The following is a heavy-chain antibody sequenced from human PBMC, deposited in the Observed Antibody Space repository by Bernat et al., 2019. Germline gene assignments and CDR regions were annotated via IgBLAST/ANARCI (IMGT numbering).Heavy chain of an antibody. CDR2: IYSGDNT. CDR1: GFTVSSSY. D-gene: IGHD3-22*01. V-gene: IGHV3-66*02. Sequence: EVQLVESGGGLVQSGGSLRLSCAASGFTVSSSYMNWVRQTPGKGLEWVSVIYSGDNTYYADSVKGRFTISRDNSKNTLYLQMNSLRVEDTAVYYCARDDTSGYIDYWGQGTLVTVSS. CDR3: ARDDTSGYIDY. J-gene: IGHJ4*02.